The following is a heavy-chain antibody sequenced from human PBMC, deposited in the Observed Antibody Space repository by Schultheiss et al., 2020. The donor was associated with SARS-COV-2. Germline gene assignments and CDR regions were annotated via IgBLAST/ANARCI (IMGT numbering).Heavy chain of an antibody. CDR3: ARDRIAAAGRSYYYMDV. CDR2: ISYDGSYK. CDR1: GFTFSSYA. J-gene: IGHJ6*03. Sequence: GESLKISCSASGFTFSSYAMHWVRQAPGKGLEWVAVISYDGSYKYYADSVKGRFTISRDNSKNTLFLQMNSLRAEDTAVYYCARDRIAAAGRSYYYMDVWGKGTTVTVSS. D-gene: IGHD6-13*01. V-gene: IGHV3-30*01.